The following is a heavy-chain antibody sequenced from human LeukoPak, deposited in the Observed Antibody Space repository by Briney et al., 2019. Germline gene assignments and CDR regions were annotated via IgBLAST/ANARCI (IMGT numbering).Heavy chain of an antibody. Sequence: PGGSLRLSCAASGFTFSNAWMNWVRQAPGKGLDSVGRIKSKTDGGTTDYAAPVKGRFTISRDDSRHTLYLQVNSLKTEDTAVYYCTTGNWGSFSYWGQGTLVTVSS. CDR3: TTGNWGSFSY. V-gene: IGHV3-15*01. D-gene: IGHD7-27*01. J-gene: IGHJ4*02. CDR2: IKSKTDGGTT. CDR1: GFTFSNAW.